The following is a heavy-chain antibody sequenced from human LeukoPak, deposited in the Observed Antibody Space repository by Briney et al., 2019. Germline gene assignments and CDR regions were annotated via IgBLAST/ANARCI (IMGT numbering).Heavy chain of an antibody. D-gene: IGHD3-10*01. CDR2: IYTSGST. V-gene: IGHV4-4*07. CDR3: ARAPYGSATNNYYMDV. J-gene: IGHJ6*03. CDR1: GGSINSYF. Sequence: SETLCLTCTVSGGSINSYFWNWIRQPAGKGLEWIGRIYTSGSTNYNPSLKSRVTMSVDTSKNQFSLKLSSVTAADTAVYYCARAPYGSATNNYYMDVWGKGTTITVSS.